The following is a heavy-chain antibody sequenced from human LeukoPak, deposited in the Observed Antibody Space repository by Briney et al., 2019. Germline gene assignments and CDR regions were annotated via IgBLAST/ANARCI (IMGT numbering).Heavy chain of an antibody. CDR1: GVSFSGYY. J-gene: IGHJ4*02. V-gene: IGHV4-34*01. Sequence: SETLSLTCAVYGVSFSGYYWSWIRQPPGKGLEWIGEINHSGSTNYNPSLKSRVTISVDTSKNQFSLRLTSVTAADTAVYFCGRHFSTTSADQWGQGTLVTVSS. CDR2: INHSGST. D-gene: IGHD3/OR15-3a*01. CDR3: GRHFSTTSADQ.